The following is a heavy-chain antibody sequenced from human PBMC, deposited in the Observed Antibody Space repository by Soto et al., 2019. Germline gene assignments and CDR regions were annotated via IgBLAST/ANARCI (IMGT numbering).Heavy chain of an antibody. D-gene: IGHD5-12*01. V-gene: IGHV4-31*03. CDR1: GGSISSGGYY. Sequence: PSETLSLTCTVSGGSISSGGYYWSWIRQHPGKGLEWIGYIYYSGSTYYNPSLKSRVTISVDTSKNQFSLKLSSVTAADTAVYYCARVVMVSGYDFKDPGGQEDNWFDPWGQGTLVTVSS. CDR2: IYYSGST. J-gene: IGHJ5*02. CDR3: ARVVMVSGYDFKDPGGQEDNWFDP.